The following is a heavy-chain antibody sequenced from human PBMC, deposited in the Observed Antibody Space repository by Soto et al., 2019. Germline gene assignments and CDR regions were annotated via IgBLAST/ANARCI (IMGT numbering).Heavy chain of an antibody. CDR2: ISYDGSNK. Sequence: QAQLVESGGGVVQPGRSLRLSCAASGFTFSRYAMHWVRQAPGKGLEWVAVISYDGSNKYYADSVKGRFTISRDNSKNTLYLQMNSLRAEDTAVYYCAGYCISTSCYVYYYYGMDVWGQGTTVTVSS. V-gene: IGHV3-30-3*01. J-gene: IGHJ6*02. D-gene: IGHD2-2*01. CDR1: GFTFSRYA. CDR3: AGYCISTSCYVYYYYGMDV.